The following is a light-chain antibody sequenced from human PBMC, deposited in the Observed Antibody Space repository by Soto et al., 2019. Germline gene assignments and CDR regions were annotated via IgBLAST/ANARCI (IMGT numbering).Light chain of an antibody. CDR3: QQYNSYS. J-gene: IGKJ1*01. Sequence: DVQMTQSPSTLSAFVGDTVTITCRASQSIDTWLAWHQQKPGKAPKVLIYAASTLQSGVPSRFSGSGSGTDFTLTISSLQPDDFATYYCQQYNSYSFGQGTKVDIK. V-gene: IGKV1-5*01. CDR1: QSIDTW. CDR2: AAS.